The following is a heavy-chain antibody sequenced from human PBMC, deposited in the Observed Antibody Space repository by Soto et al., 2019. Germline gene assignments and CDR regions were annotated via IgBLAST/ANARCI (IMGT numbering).Heavy chain of an antibody. V-gene: IGHV1-69*01. CDR2: IIPFFGTA. Sequence: QVQLVQSGAEVKKPGSSVKVSCKASGGTFSRQAISWVRQAPGQGLEWMGGIIPFFGTANYAQKFRGRVTITADESTSTAHMELSSVRSEDTAVYYCATVHRLGSGSYYDPLYWFDPWGQGTLVTVSS. J-gene: IGHJ5*02. CDR3: ATVHRLGSGSYYDPLYWFDP. D-gene: IGHD3-10*01. CDR1: GGTFSRQA.